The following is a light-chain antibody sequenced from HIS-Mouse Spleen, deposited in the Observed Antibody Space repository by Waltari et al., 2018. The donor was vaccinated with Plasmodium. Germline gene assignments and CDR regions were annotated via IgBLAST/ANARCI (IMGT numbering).Light chain of an antibody. J-gene: IGKJ2*01. CDR3: QQRSNWPLYT. Sequence: EIVLTQSPATLSLSPGERATLSCRASPSVSSYLAWYQQKPGQAPSLLIYDASNRATGIPARFSGSGSGTDFTLTISSLEPEDFAVYYCQQRSNWPLYTFGQGTKLEIK. V-gene: IGKV3-11*01. CDR1: PSVSSY. CDR2: DAS.